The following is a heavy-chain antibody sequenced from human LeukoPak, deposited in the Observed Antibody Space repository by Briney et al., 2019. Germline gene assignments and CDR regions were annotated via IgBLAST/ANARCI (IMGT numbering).Heavy chain of an antibody. Sequence: PSESLSLTCSVSGGSLNSYYWSWIRQPPGKGLEWIGYIYYSGSIKYNPSLKSRVTMSVDTSKNQFSLKLSSVTAADTAVYYCARTFFTETWFDPWGQGTLVTVSS. J-gene: IGHJ5*02. CDR1: GGSLNSYY. V-gene: IGHV4-59*01. CDR3: ARTFFTETWFDP. CDR2: IYYSGSI. D-gene: IGHD2/OR15-2a*01.